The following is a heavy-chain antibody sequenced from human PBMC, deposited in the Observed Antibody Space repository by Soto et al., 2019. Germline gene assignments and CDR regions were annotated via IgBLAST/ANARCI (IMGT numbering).Heavy chain of an antibody. V-gene: IGHV3-64D*08. J-gene: IGHJ4*02. Sequence: GGSLRLSCSASGFTFSSYAMHWVRQAPGKGLEYVSAISSNGGSTYYADSVKGRFTISRDNSKNTLYLQMSSLRAEDTAVYYCPISSGWSDFDYWGQGTLVTVSS. CDR1: GFTFSSYA. CDR3: PISSGWSDFDY. CDR2: ISSNGGST. D-gene: IGHD6-19*01.